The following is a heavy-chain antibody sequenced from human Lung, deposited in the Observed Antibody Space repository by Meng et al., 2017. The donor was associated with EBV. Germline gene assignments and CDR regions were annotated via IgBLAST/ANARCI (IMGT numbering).Heavy chain of an antibody. D-gene: IGHD6-6*01. CDR3: AREYSSSSGLPGP. Sequence: GAGLFKPWGTLSLTCAVSGGSIRFGDYYWSWIRQPPGKGLEWIGYIYDSGSTSYNPSLMSRVTISVDTSRNQFSLKLTSVTAADTAVYYCAREYSSSSGLPGPWGQGTLVTVSS. CDR1: GGSIRFGDYY. J-gene: IGHJ5*02. V-gene: IGHV4-30-4*08. CDR2: IYDSGST.